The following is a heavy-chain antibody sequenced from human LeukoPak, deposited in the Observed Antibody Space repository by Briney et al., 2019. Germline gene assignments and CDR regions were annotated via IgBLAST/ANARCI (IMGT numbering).Heavy chain of an antibody. V-gene: IGHV3-30*02. CDR1: AITFSNYG. CDR2: IQFDGDNK. J-gene: IGHJ4*02. D-gene: IGHD1-26*01. CDR3: AKATDYSGTYYQFDF. Sequence: GGSLRLSCAASAITFSNYGMHWVRQAPGKGLEWVAFIQFDGDNKYYADSVKGRFTISRDNSQNTLYLQMNSLTVEDTAVYYCAKATDYSGTYYQFDFWGQGTLVTVSS.